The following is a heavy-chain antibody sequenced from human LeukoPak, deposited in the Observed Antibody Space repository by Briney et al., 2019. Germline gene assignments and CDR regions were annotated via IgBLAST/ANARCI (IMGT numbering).Heavy chain of an antibody. J-gene: IGHJ4*02. CDR3: AKDRRIAVAGTTFDY. CDR1: GFTFSSYA. D-gene: IGHD6-19*01. Sequence: PGGSLRLSCAASGFTFSSYAMSWVRHAPGKGLECVSAISGSGGSTYYADSVKGRFTISRDNSKNTLYLQMNSLRAEDTAVYYCAKDRRIAVAGTTFDYWGQGTLVTVSS. V-gene: IGHV3-23*01. CDR2: ISGSGGST.